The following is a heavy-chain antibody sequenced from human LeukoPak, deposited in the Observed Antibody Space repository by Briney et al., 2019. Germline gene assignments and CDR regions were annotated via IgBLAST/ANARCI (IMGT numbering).Heavy chain of an antibody. CDR1: GFTFSSYG. V-gene: IGHV3-33*06. D-gene: IGHD3-22*01. Sequence: GGSLRLSCAASGFTFSSYGMHWVRQAPGKGPEWVAVIWYDGSNKYYADSVKGRFTISRDNSKNTLYLQMNSLRAEDTAVYYCAKDHYYDSSGFDYWGQGTLVTVSS. J-gene: IGHJ4*02. CDR3: AKDHYYDSSGFDY. CDR2: IWYDGSNK.